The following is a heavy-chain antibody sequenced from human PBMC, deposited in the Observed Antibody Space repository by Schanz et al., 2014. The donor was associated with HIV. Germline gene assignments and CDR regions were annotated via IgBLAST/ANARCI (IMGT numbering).Heavy chain of an antibody. V-gene: IGHV3-15*01. D-gene: IGHD3-3*01. CDR1: RLTFSGYS. Sequence: EVQLVESGGGLVKPGGSLRLACAGSRLTFSGYSMNWVRQAPGKGLQWVGRIKSKSDGETADFAAPVKGRFTISRDDSKNMLYLHMNSLKTEDTAVYYCTTRRVLGVVLDSWGQGTLVTVSS. J-gene: IGHJ4*02. CDR2: IKSKSDGETA. CDR3: TTRRVLGVVLDS.